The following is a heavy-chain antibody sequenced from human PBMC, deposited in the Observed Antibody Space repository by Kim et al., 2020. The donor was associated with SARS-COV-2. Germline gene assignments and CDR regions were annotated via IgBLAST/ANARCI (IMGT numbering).Heavy chain of an antibody. Sequence: YAHSVRGRFTISRDNAKNTLYLQMNSLIAEDTAVYYCAKDHTYPICRVDLWGRGTLVTVSS. V-gene: IGHV3-23*01. D-gene: IGHD3-3*01. J-gene: IGHJ2*01. CDR3: AKDHTYPICRVDL.